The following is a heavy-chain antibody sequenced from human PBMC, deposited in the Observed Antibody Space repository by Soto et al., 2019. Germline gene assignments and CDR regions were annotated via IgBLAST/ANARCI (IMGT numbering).Heavy chain of an antibody. CDR1: GVTLSHYA. V-gene: IGHV3-64D*06. CDR3: VKAFYSAVPYGYFDY. D-gene: IGHD6-19*01. J-gene: IGHJ4*02. CDR2: ISGDGITT. Sequence: GGSLRLSCLASGVTLSHYAMHWVRQTPGKGLESVSAISGDGITTDYADSVKGRFTISRDNSKNTLYLQMSSLRVEDTALYYCVKAFYSAVPYGYFDYWGQGALVTVSS.